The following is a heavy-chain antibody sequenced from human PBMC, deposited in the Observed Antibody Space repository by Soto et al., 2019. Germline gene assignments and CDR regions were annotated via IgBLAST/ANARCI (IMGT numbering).Heavy chain of an antibody. V-gene: IGHV4-30-2*01. CDR1: GVSISRGCYS. J-gene: IGHJ4*02. Sequence: PPETLSLTWALSGVSISRGCYSWSWLRQPPGKGLEWIGYIYHSGSTNYNPSLKSRVTISEDTSKSQFSLKVNSMTAADTAVYYCARYRREAVAGYTLDNWGQGILVTVSS. CDR2: IYHSGST. D-gene: IGHD6-13*01. CDR3: ARYRREAVAGYTLDN.